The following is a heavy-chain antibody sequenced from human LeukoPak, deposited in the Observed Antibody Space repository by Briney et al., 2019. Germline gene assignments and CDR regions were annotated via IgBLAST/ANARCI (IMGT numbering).Heavy chain of an antibody. CDR1: GGSISSSSYY. V-gene: IGHV4-39*07. Sequence: SETLSLTCTVSGGSISSSSYYWGWIRQPPGKGLEWIGSIYYSGSTYYNPSLKSRVTISVDTSKNQFSLKLSSVTAADTAVYYCARDAYSGYVIYYYCYYYMDVWGKGTTVTVSS. D-gene: IGHD5-12*01. CDR3: ARDAYSGYVIYYYCYYYMDV. CDR2: IYYSGST. J-gene: IGHJ6*03.